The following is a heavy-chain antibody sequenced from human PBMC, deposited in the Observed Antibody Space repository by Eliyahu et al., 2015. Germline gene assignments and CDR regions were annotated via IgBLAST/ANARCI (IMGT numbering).Heavy chain of an antibody. CDR1: GFXFXPYX. Sequence: EVQLLESGGGLIQPGGSLRLSCAASGFXFXPYXMSWVRQAPGKGLEWLSTISASTGNSYYADSVVGRFTISRDNSKSTLYLLMNSLRADDTAIYYCAKRQGAGVPTRYFDHWGQGTLVTVSS. V-gene: IGHV3-23*01. J-gene: IGHJ4*02. CDR3: AKRQGAGVPTRYFDH. D-gene: IGHD1-26*01. CDR2: ISASTGNS.